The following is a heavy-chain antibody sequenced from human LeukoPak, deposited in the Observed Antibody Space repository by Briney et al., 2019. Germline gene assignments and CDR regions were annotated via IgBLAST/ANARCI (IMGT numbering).Heavy chain of an antibody. Sequence: PGGSLRLSCAASGFTFIGYWMSWVRQAPGKGLEWVAIIKPDGSEKYYVDSVMGRFTISRDNARNSLYLEVNSVRAEDTAVYYCSRDTSTIVGRRFDNWGQGTLVTVSS. CDR1: GFTFIGYW. D-gene: IGHD1-26*01. CDR2: IKPDGSEK. CDR3: SRDTSTIVGRRFDN. V-gene: IGHV3-7*01. J-gene: IGHJ5*02.